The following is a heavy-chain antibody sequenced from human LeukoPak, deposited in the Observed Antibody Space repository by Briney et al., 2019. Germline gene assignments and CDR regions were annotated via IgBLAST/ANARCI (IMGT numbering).Heavy chain of an antibody. CDR2: MNPNSGNT. CDR3: TRVHDGDYTKWNDY. J-gene: IGHJ4*02. D-gene: IGHD4-17*01. Sequence: GASVKVSCKASGYTFTSYGISWVRQAPGQGLEWMGWMNPNSGNTGYAQKFQGRVTMTRSTSINTAYMELSSLRSEDTAVYYCTRVHDGDYTKWNDYWGQGTLVTVSS. V-gene: IGHV1-8*02. CDR1: GYTFTSYG.